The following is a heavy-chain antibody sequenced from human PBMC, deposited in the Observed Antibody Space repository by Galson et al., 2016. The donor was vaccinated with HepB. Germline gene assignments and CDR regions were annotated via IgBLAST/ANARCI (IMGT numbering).Heavy chain of an antibody. J-gene: IGHJ4*02. CDR1: GYSFSNYW. V-gene: IGHV5-51*01. Sequence: QSGAEVKKPGESLKISCQGSGYSFSNYWIGWVRQMPGKGLEWMGIIYPGKSDTRYNPSFQGQVTISADASISAAYLQWSVLKASDTATYYCARLSTYYCDTPAYYGGYYFDYWGQGTLVSVSS. CDR2: IYPGKSDT. CDR3: ARLSTYYCDTPAYYGGYYFDY. D-gene: IGHD3-22*01.